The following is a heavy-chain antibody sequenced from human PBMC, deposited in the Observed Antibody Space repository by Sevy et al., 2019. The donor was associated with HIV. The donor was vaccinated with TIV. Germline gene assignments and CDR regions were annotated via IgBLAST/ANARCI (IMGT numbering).Heavy chain of an antibody. Sequence: GGSLRLSCAASGFTVSSNYMSWVRQAPGKGLEWVSVIYSGGSTYYADTVKGRFTISRDNSKNTLYLQMNSLRAEDTAVYYCARGWTYYYDSSGYFWSFAFDIWGQGTMVTVSS. CDR1: GFTVSSNY. CDR3: ARGWTYYYDSSGYFWSFAFDI. D-gene: IGHD3-22*01. CDR2: IYSGGST. V-gene: IGHV3-53*01. J-gene: IGHJ3*02.